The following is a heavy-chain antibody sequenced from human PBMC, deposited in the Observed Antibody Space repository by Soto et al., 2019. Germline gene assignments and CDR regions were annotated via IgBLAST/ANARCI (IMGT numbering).Heavy chain of an antibody. Sequence: QVQLQESGPGLVEPSGTLSLTCGVSGGSMRNDDWWGWVRQTPGKGLGWIGEISNYGNSNYNPSLKSRVTMSIDTSKNQFSLKVRSLIAADTAMYYCARNGDCTSGICYVGWFDPWGQGTLVSVSS. V-gene: IGHV4-4*02. CDR2: ISNYGNS. D-gene: IGHD2-2*01. CDR1: GGSMRNDDW. J-gene: IGHJ5*02. CDR3: ARNGDCTSGICYVGWFDP.